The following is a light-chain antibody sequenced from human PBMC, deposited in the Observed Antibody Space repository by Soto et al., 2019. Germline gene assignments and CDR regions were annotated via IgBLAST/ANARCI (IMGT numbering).Light chain of an antibody. CDR3: QQGTDWPPGT. J-gene: IGKJ1*01. Sequence: EIVMTQSPATLSVSPGERATLSCRASQSVSSNLAWYQQKPGQAPSLLIYGAFTRATGIPARFSGTGSGTDFTLTISSLEPEDFALYYCQQGTDWPPGTFGQGTKVDIK. CDR1: QSVSSN. V-gene: IGKV3-15*01. CDR2: GAF.